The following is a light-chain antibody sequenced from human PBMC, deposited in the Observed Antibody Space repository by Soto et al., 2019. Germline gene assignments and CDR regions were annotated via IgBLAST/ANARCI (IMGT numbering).Light chain of an antibody. CDR3: QQYNNYWT. V-gene: IGKV1-5*01. CDR2: DAS. CDR1: QSISSW. Sequence: DIQMTQSPSTLSASVGDRVTITCRASQSISSWLAWYQQKPGKAPKLLIYDASSLESGVPSRFSGSGSATEFTLTISSLQPDDFATYYCQQYNNYWTFGQGTRGEIK. J-gene: IGKJ1*01.